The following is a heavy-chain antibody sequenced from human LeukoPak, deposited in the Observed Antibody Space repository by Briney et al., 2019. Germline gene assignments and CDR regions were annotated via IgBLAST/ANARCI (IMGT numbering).Heavy chain of an antibody. Sequence: PGGSLRLSCAVSGFAVRSNSMSWVRQAPGKGPEWVSSLETGGRTSYADSVKGRFTISRDKSKNILLLQMSGLGPEDTAVYYCAKTTVTTFFDYWGQGTLVTVSS. V-gene: IGHV3-66*01. CDR2: LETGGRT. D-gene: IGHD4-11*01. CDR3: AKTTVTTFFDY. CDR1: GFAVRSNS. J-gene: IGHJ4*02.